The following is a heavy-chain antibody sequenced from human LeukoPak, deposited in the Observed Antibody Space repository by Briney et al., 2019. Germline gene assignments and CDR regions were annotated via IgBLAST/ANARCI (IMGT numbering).Heavy chain of an antibody. Sequence: PGGSLRLSCAASGLTFSTYWMHWVRQAPGKGLVWVSRINSDGRSTTYADCVKGRFTISRDNAKNTLYLQMNSLRAEDTAVYYCAREGTSGWYYFDYWGQGTLVTVSS. CDR3: AREGTSGWYYFDY. D-gene: IGHD6-19*01. CDR1: GLTFSTYW. J-gene: IGHJ4*02. V-gene: IGHV3-74*01. CDR2: INSDGRST.